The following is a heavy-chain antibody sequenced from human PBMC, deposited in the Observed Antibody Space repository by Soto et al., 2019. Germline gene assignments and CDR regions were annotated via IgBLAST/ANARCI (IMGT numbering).Heavy chain of an antibody. CDR2: ISAYNGNT. J-gene: IGHJ4*02. D-gene: IGHD3-22*01. V-gene: IGHV1-18*04. CDR3: ARVNYYDSSGYYSYYFDY. Sequence: ASVKVSCKASGYTFTSYGISWVRQAPGQGLEWMGWISAYNGNTNYAQKLQGRVTMTTDTSTSTAYMELRSLRSDDTAVYYCARVNYYDSSGYYSYYFDYWGQGTLVTVPQ. CDR1: GYTFTSYG.